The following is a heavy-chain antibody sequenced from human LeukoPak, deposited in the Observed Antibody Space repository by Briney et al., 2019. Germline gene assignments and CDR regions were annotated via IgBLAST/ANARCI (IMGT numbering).Heavy chain of an antibody. CDR1: GLTFSRFW. CDR3: ARAGDGTAARDY. Sequence: GGSLRLSCAASGLTFSRFWMSWVRQAPGKGLEWVANINENGNEKYYVDSVKGRFIVSSDNARNSLYLQMNNLRAEDTAVYYCARAGDGTAARDYWGQGTLVTVSS. J-gene: IGHJ4*02. D-gene: IGHD2-15*01. V-gene: IGHV3-7*01. CDR2: INENGNEK.